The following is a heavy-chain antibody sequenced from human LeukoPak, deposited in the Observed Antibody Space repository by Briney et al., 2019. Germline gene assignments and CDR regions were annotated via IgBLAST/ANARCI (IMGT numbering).Heavy chain of an antibody. CDR3: ATLAVAARGESDY. J-gene: IGHJ4*02. CDR2: VSYSGSA. V-gene: IGHV4-39*01. CDR1: GGYISSSSYY. Sequence: SETLSLTCTVSGGYISSSSYYWGWVRQPPGKGLEWIGSVSYSGSAYYNPPLKSRVTISVDTSKNQFSLKVSSVTAADTAVYYCATLAVAARGESDYWGQGTLVTVSS. D-gene: IGHD6-19*01.